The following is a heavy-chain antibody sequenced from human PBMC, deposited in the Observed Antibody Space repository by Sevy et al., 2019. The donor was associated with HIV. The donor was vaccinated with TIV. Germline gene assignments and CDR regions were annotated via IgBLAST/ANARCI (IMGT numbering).Heavy chain of an antibody. J-gene: IGHJ4*02. V-gene: IGHV6-1*01. CDR3: ASGPPPYSSSLRGFDY. Sequence: SQTLSLTCAISGDSVSSNSAAWNWIRQSPSRGLEWLGRTYYRSKWYNDYAVSVKSRITINPDTSKNQFSLQLNSVTPRNTAVYYCASGPPPYSSSLRGFDYWGQGTLVTVSS. CDR2: TYYRSKWYN. CDR1: GDSVSSNSAA. D-gene: IGHD6-6*01.